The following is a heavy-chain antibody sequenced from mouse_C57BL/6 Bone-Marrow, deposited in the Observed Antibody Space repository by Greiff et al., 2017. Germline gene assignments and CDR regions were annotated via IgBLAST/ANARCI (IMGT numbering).Heavy chain of an antibody. Sequence: VQLQQSGAELVRPGASVKLSCTASGFNIKDDYMHWVKQRPEQGLEWIGWIDPENGDTEYASKFQGKATITADTSSNTAYLQLSSLTSDDTAVYYCTPYDLDGYWGQGTTLSVSA. J-gene: IGHJ2*01. CDR1: GFNIKDDY. V-gene: IGHV14-4*01. CDR2: IDPENGDT. D-gene: IGHD2-3*01. CDR3: TPYDLDGY.